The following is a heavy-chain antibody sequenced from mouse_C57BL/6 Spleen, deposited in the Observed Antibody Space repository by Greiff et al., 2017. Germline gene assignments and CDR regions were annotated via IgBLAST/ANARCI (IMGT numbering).Heavy chain of an antibody. D-gene: IGHD2-3*01. Sequence: QVQLQQPGAELVMPGASVKLSCKASGYTFTSYWMHWVKQRPGQGLEWIGEIDPSDSYTNYNQKFKGKSTLTVDKSSSTAYMQLSSLTSEDSAVYYCANSVYDGTSAWFAYWGQGTLVTVSA. CDR3: ANSVYDGTSAWFAY. CDR1: GYTFTSYW. CDR2: IDPSDSYT. V-gene: IGHV1-69*01. J-gene: IGHJ3*01.